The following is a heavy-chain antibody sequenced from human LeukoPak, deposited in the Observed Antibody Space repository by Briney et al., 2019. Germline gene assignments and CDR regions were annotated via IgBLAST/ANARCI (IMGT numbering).Heavy chain of an antibody. Sequence: AGSLRLSCAASGFTFSTYSMNWVRQAPGKGLEWVSSISSGSSYIYYADSMRGRFTITRDDAKNSLYLQMNGLRAEDTAVYYCARYCSSSRCLYYYHMDVWGKGTTVTVSS. CDR2: ISSGSSYI. CDR1: GFTFSTYS. CDR3: ARYCSSSRCLYYYHMDV. V-gene: IGHV3-21*01. D-gene: IGHD2-2*01. J-gene: IGHJ6*03.